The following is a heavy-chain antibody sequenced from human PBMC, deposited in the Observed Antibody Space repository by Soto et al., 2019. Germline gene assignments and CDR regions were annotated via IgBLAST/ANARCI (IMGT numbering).Heavy chain of an antibody. CDR2: INAHSGGT. CDR1: GFSFTGYY. CDR3: AKDLTRQLAYWLDP. J-gene: IGHJ5*02. Sequence: ASVKVSCKASGFSFTGYYIHWLRQAPGQGLEWMGWINAHSGGTEYAQKFQGRVTLTRDTSIATAYLTLTSLTSDDTALFYCAKDLTRQLAYWLDPWGQGTKVTVSS. V-gene: IGHV1-2*02. D-gene: IGHD6-6*01.